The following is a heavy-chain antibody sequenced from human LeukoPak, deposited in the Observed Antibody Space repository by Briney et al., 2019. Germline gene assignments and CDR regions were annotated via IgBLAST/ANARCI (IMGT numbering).Heavy chain of an antibody. CDR2: ISGSGGSI. CDR3: ARRSGDREFEY. CDR1: RFTFSSYA. J-gene: IGHJ4*02. D-gene: IGHD7-27*01. Sequence: PGGSLRLSCAASRFTFSSYAMSWVRQAPGKGQEWVSAISGSGGSIHYADSVKGRFTISRDNSKNTLYLQMNSLRVDDTAVYYCARRSGDREFEYWGQGTLVTVSS. V-gene: IGHV3-23*01.